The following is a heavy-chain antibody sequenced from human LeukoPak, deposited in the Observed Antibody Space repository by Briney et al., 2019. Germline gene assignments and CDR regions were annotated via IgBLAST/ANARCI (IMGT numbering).Heavy chain of an antibody. D-gene: IGHD5-24*01. CDR3: AKDKRISGATIDY. CDR1: GFTFSSYG. CDR2: ISYDGSNK. Sequence: QPGGSLRLSCAASGFTFSSYGMHWVRQAPGKGLEWVAVISYDGSNKYYADSVKGRFTISRDNSKNTLYLQMNSLRAEDTAVYYCAKDKRISGATIDYWGQGTLVTVSS. J-gene: IGHJ4*02. V-gene: IGHV3-30*18.